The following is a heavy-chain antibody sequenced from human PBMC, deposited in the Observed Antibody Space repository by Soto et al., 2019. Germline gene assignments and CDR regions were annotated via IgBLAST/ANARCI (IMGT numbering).Heavy chain of an antibody. J-gene: IGHJ4*02. V-gene: IGHV3-74*01. CDR3: ARGGVAGGFDY. CDR1: GFTFSSYW. CDR2: TNSDGSTK. D-gene: IGHD6-19*01. Sequence: EVQLVESGGGLAQPGGSLRLSCAASGFTFSSYWMHWVRQAPGKGLVWVSRTNSDGSTKSYADSVKGRFTISRDNARNTLFLQMSRLRAEGTAVYYCARGGVAGGFDYWGQGTLVTASS.